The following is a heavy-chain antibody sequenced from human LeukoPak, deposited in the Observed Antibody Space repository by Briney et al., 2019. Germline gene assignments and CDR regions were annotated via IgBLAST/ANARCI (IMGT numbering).Heavy chain of an antibody. D-gene: IGHD2-2*02. CDR2: INHSGST. V-gene: IGHV4-34*01. Sequence: SETLSLTCAVYGGSFSGYYWSWIRQPPGKGLDWIGEINHSGSTNYNPSLKSRVTISVDTSKNQFSLKLSSVTAADTAVYYCARRGVGYCSSTSCYRKINAFDIWGQGTMVTVSS. J-gene: IGHJ3*02. CDR1: GGSFSGYY. CDR3: ARRGVGYCSSTSCYRKINAFDI.